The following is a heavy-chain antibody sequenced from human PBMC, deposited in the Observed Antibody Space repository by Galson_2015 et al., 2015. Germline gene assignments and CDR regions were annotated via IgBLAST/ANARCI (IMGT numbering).Heavy chain of an antibody. CDR3: ARELWGLGVGPDY. V-gene: IGHV3-48*02. J-gene: IGHJ4*02. CDR1: AFTFSNYG. D-gene: IGHD2-21*01. CDR2: ISSSSITI. Sequence: SLRLSCAASAFTFSNYGMNWVRQAPGKGLEWVSYISSSSITIYYADSVKGRFTISRDNAKNSLYLQMNSLRDEDTAVHFCARELWGLGVGPDYWGQGTLVTVSS.